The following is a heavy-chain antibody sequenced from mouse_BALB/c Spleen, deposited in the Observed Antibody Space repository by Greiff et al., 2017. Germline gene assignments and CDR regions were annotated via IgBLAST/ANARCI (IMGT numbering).Heavy chain of an antibody. CDR1: GFAFSSYD. V-gene: IGHV5-12-1*01. Sequence: EVQGVESGGGLVKPGGSLKLSCAASGFAFSSYDMSWVRQTPEKRLEWVAYISSGGGSTYYPDTVKGRFTISRDNAKNTLYLQMSSLKSEDTAMYYCASQTARATGGFAYWGQGTLVTVSA. D-gene: IGHD3-2*01. CDR3: ASQTARATGGFAY. J-gene: IGHJ3*01. CDR2: ISSGGGST.